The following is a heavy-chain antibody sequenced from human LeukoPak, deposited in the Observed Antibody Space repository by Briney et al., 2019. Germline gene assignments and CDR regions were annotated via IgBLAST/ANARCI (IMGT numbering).Heavy chain of an antibody. D-gene: IGHD6-13*01. CDR1: GGSLSGYY. J-gene: IGHJ5*02. CDR2: ISYRGDT. V-gene: IGHV4-34*01. Sequence: SETLSLTCGVYGGSLSGYYWSWIRQPPGKGREWNGEISYRGDTNYNPSLKSRVTISVDTAKNQFSLKLSSVTAADTAVYSCARVREQQASPPYNGFDPWGQGTLVTVSS. CDR3: ARVREQQASPPYNGFDP.